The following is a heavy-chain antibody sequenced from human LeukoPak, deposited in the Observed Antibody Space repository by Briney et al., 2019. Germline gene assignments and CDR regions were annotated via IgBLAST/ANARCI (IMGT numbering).Heavy chain of an antibody. V-gene: IGHV1-3*01. Sequence: GASVKVSCKASGYTFTSYAMHWVRQAPGQRLEWMGWINAGNGNTKYSQKFQGRVTTTRDTSASTAYMELSSLRSEDTAVYYCARESSMVRGLNAFDIWGQGTMVTVSS. J-gene: IGHJ3*02. CDR1: GYTFTSYA. CDR3: ARESSMVRGLNAFDI. D-gene: IGHD3-10*01. CDR2: INAGNGNT.